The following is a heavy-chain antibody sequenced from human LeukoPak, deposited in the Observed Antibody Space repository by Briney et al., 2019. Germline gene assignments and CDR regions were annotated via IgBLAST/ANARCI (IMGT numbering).Heavy chain of an antibody. CDR2: IKQEGSTR. CDR3: ARDTDGSLDY. D-gene: IGHD1-26*01. V-gene: IGHV3-7*01. J-gene: IGHJ4*02. Sequence: PGGSLRLSCAASGFTFTKSWMACVRQPPGKGREWAANIKQEGSTRHYADSLRGRFTISRDNPKNSLYLKMSSLRADDTAVYYCARDTDGSLDYWGQGILVTVAS. CDR1: GFTFTKSW.